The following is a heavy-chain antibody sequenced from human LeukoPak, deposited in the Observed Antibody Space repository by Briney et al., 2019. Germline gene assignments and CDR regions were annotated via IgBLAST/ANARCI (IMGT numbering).Heavy chain of an antibody. CDR3: ARGVVAARIGLGWFDP. CDR1: GGSFNVYY. V-gene: IGHV4-34*01. CDR2: INHSGST. Sequence: SETLSLTFAFSGGSFNVYYWGWIRQPPGKGGGGIGEINHSGSTNYNPSLKSRVTISVDTSKNQFSLKLSSVTAADTAVYYCARGVVAARIGLGWFDPWGQGTLVTVSS. J-gene: IGHJ5*02. D-gene: IGHD6-6*01.